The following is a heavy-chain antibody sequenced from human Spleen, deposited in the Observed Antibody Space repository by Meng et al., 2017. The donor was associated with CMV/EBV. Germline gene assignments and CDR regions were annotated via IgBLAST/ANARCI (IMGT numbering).Heavy chain of an antibody. J-gene: IGHJ6*02. D-gene: IGHD2-15*01. V-gene: IGHV1-2*02. CDR1: GYTFTGYY. Sequence: ASVKVSCKASGYTFTGYYMHWMRQAPGQGLEWMGWINPNSGGTNYAQKFQGRVTMTRDTSISTAYMELSRLRSDDTAVYYCARNRGTRVGWLRRSYYYYGMDVWGQGTTVTVSS. CDR2: INPNSGGT. CDR3: ARNRGTRVGWLRRSYYYYGMDV.